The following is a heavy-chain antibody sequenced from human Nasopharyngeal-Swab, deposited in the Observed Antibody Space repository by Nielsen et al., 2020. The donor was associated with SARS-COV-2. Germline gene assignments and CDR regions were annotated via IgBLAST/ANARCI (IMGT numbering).Heavy chain of an antibody. V-gene: IGHV3-7*01. J-gene: IGHJ4*02. CDR1: GFTFSTFW. CDR2: IKKDGGEK. Sequence: GASLKISCAASGFTFSTFWMSWVRQAPGKGLEWVANIKKDGGEKNYVDSVKGRFTTSRDNAKNSLYLQMNSLRAEDTAVYYCVRDSGSYLGIDYRGQGTLVTVSS. D-gene: IGHD1-26*01. CDR3: VRDSGSYLGIDY.